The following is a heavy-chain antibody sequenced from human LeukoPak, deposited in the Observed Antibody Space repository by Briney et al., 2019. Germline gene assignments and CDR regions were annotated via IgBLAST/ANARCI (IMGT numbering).Heavy chain of an antibody. CDR2: ISYDGSNK. D-gene: IGHD3-22*01. J-gene: IGHJ4*02. CDR3: ARVSNYYDSRSPFDY. Sequence: GGSLRLSCAASGFTFSSYGMHWVRQAPGKGLEWVAVISYDGSNKYYADSVKGRFTISRDNSKNTLYLQMNSLRAEDTAVYYCARVSNYYDSRSPFDYWGQGTLVTVSS. CDR1: GFTFSSYG. V-gene: IGHV3-30*03.